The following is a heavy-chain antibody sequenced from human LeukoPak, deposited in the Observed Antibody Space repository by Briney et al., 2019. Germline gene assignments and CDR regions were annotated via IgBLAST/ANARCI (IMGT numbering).Heavy chain of an antibody. D-gene: IGHD3-22*01. CDR1: GGSFSGYY. V-gene: IGHV4-34*01. J-gene: IGHJ4*02. CDR3: ARALGGYYDSSGYGL. CDR2: INHSGST. Sequence: LETLSLTCAVYGGSFSGYYWSWIRQPPGKGLEWIGEINHSGSTNYNPSLKSRVTISVDTSKNQFSLKLSSVTAADTAVYYCARALGGYYDSSGYGLWGQGTLVTVSS.